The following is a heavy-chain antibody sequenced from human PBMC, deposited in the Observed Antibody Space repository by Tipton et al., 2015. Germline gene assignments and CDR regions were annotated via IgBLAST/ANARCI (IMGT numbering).Heavy chain of an antibody. D-gene: IGHD3-3*01. CDR1: GYTFTRHG. J-gene: IGHJ5*02. CDR2: ISAYNGYT. V-gene: IGHV1-18*01. Sequence: QSGPEVKKPGASVKVSCKASGYTFTRHGISWVRQAPGQGLEWMGWISAYNGYTNYAQKLQGRVTMTTDTSTSTAYMELRSLRSDDTAVYYCARDKGAYYDFWSGGGTVGNWFDPWGQGTLVTVSS. CDR3: ARDKGAYYDFWSGGGTVGNWFDP.